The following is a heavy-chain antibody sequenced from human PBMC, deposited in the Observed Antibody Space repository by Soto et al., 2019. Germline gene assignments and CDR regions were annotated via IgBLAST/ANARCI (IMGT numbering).Heavy chain of an antibody. V-gene: IGHV3-7*01. CDR1: GFTFSSSW. Sequence: EVQLVESGGGLVQPGGSLRLTCTASGFTFSSSWMAWVRQAPGKGLEWVGNIKQDGSEVYYLDSVRGRFTISRDSAWKSLYLQVNGLRAEDTAVYDCAGIQNTWFDPWGQGTLVAVSS. J-gene: IGHJ5*02. CDR3: AGIQNTWFDP. CDR2: IKQDGSEV.